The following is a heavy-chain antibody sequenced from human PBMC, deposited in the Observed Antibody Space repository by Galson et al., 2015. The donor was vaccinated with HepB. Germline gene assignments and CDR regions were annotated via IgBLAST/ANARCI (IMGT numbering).Heavy chain of an antibody. J-gene: IGHJ4*02. V-gene: IGHV3-30*03. CDR1: GFTFSSYG. D-gene: IGHD3-3*01. CDR2: ISYDGSNK. CDR3: ARGHVTFWSGYYGVDY. Sequence: SLRLSCAASGFTFSSYGMHWVRQAPGKGLEWVAVISYDGSNKYYADSVKGRFTISRDNSKNTLYLQMNSLRAEDTAVYYCARGHVTFWSGYYGVDYWGQGTLVTVSS.